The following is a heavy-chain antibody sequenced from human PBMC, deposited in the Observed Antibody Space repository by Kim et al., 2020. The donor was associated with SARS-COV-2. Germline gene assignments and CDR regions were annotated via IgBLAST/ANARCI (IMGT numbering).Heavy chain of an antibody. J-gene: IGHJ6*02. CDR1: GYTFTSYD. CDR3: ARYCSSTSCYPGYYYYGMDV. CDR2: MNPNSGNT. V-gene: IGHV1-8*01. Sequence: ASVKVSCKASGYTFTSYDINWVRQATGQGLEWMGWMNPNSGNTGYAQKFQGRVTMTRNTSISTAYMELSSLRSEDTAVYYCARYCSSTSCYPGYYYYGMDVWGQGTTVTVSS. D-gene: IGHD2-2*01.